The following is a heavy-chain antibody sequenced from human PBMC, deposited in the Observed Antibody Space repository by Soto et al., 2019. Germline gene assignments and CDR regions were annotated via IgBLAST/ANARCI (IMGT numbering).Heavy chain of an antibody. V-gene: IGHV3-48*02. CDR2: ISSSSSTI. CDR1: GFTFSNHG. D-gene: IGHD3-10*01. J-gene: IGHJ4*02. Sequence: EVQLVESGGGLVQPGGSLRLSCAASGFTFSNHGMYWVRQAPGKGLEWVSHISSSSSTIYYADSVKGRFTISRDNAKNSLNLPMDRLAEEDPAGYYCARGMLRGVDYWGQGTLVTVSS. CDR3: ARGMLRGVDY.